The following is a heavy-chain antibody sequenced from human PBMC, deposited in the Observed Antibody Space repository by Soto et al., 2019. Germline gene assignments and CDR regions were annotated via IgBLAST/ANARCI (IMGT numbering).Heavy chain of an antibody. D-gene: IGHD3-10*01. CDR3: AHSFYYGSGSGTLFDY. CDR1: GFSLSTSGVG. V-gene: IGHV2-5*02. Sequence: QITLKESGPTLVKPTQTLTLTCTFSGFSLSTSGVGVGWIRQPPGKALEWLALIYWDDDKRYSPSLKSRLTIAXXTXKXLVVLTMTNMDAVDTATYHCAHSFYYGSGSGTLFDYWGQGTLVTVSS. CDR2: IYWDDDK. J-gene: IGHJ4*02.